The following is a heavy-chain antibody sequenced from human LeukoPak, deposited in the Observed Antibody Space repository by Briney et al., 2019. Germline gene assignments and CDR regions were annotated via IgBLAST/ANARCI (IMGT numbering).Heavy chain of an antibody. CDR1: GGSFSGYY. CDR3: ARGHMFDY. V-gene: IGHV4-34*01. CDR2: INHSGST. Sequence: SETLSLTCAVYGGSFSGYYWSWIRQPPGKGLEWIGEINHSGSTNYNPSLKSRVTISVDTSKNQFSLKLSSVTAADTAVYYCARGHMFDYWGQGTLVTASS. J-gene: IGHJ4*02.